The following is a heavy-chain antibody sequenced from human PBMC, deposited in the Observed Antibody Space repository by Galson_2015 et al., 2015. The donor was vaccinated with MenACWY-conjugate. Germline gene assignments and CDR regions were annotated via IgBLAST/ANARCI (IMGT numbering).Heavy chain of an antibody. CDR3: ARELYNGYQKYFDY. V-gene: IGHV3-7*03. D-gene: IGHD5-12*01. CDR2: IKQDGGET. J-gene: IGHJ4*02. CDR1: GFMFNSYW. Sequence: SLRLSCAGSGFMFNSYWISWVRQAPGKGLEWPGNIKQDGGETNYVDSMKGRFTISRDNARNAVYLQVNSLRVEDTALYFCARELYNGYQKYFDYWGQGTRVTVSP.